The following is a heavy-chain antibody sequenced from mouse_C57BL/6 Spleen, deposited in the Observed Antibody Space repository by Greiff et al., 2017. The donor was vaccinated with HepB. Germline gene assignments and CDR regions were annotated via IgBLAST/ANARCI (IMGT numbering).Heavy chain of an antibody. J-gene: IGHJ2*01. CDR1: GFTFSSYG. D-gene: IGHD1-1*02. V-gene: IGHV5-6*01. CDR3: AREGTGWDY. CDR2: ISSGGSYT. Sequence: EVKLVESGGDLVKPGGSLKLSCAASGFTFSSYGMSWVRQTPDKRLEWVATISSGGSYTYYPDSVKGRFTISRDNAKNTLYLQMSSLKSEDTAMYYCAREGTGWDYWGQGTTLTVSS.